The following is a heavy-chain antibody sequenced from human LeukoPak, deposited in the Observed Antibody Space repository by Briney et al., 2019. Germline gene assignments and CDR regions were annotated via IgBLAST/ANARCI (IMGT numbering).Heavy chain of an antibody. Sequence: PGGSLRLSCAASGFTFSSYGMHWVRQAPGKGLEWVAVISYDGSNKYYADSVKGRFTISRDNSKNTLYLQMSSLRAEDTAVYYCAKVISMTTYYYYGMDVWGQGTTVTVSS. D-gene: IGHD4-11*01. CDR1: GFTFSSYG. V-gene: IGHV3-30*18. CDR2: ISYDGSNK. CDR3: AKVISMTTYYYYGMDV. J-gene: IGHJ6*02.